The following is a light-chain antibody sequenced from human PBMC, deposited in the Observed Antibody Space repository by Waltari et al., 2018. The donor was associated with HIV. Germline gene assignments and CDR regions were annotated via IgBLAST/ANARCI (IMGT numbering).Light chain of an antibody. Sequence: QSALTQPASVSGSPGQSITISCTGTSSDVGGYNYVSWSQQHPGKAPKLMIYEVSNRPSGVSNRFAGSKSGNTASLTISGLQAEDEADYYCSSYTSSSRVFGGGTK. J-gene: IGLJ3*02. CDR1: SSDVGGYNY. CDR2: EVS. CDR3: SSYTSSSRV. V-gene: IGLV2-14*01.